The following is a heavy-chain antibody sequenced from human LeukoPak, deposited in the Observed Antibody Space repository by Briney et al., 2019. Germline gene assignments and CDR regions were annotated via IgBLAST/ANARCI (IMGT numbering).Heavy chain of an antibody. CDR3: VRENYKFDY. CDR1: GYTLTAYY. D-gene: IGHD3-10*01. Sequence: GASVKVSCRASGYTLTAYYMHWVRQAPGQGLEWMGRINPSSGDTRDAQKFQGRVTITRDTSIRTAYPELSSLRSDDTAVYYCVRENYKFDYWGEGTLVTVSS. CDR2: INPSSGDT. J-gene: IGHJ4*02. V-gene: IGHV1-2*06.